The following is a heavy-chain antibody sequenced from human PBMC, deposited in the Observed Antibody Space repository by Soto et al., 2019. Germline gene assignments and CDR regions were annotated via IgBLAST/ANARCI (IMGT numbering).Heavy chain of an antibody. J-gene: IGHJ4*02. Sequence: QVQLQESGPGLVKPSGTLSLTCAVSGGSISSSNWWSWVRQPPGKGLEWIGETYHSGNTNYNPSLKXRXTXAXXKSRNPFSLKLSSVTAADTAVYYCARRWGEGRVDYWGQGTLVTVSS. CDR1: GGSISSSNW. CDR3: ARRWGEGRVDY. D-gene: IGHD3-10*01. CDR2: TYHSGNT. V-gene: IGHV4-4*02.